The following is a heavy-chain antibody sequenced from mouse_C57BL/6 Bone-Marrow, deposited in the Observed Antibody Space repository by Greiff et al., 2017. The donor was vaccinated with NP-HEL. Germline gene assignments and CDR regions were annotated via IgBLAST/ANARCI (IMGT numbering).Heavy chain of an antibody. Sequence: VQLQQPGAELVKPGASVKLSCKASGYTFTSYWMHWVKQRPGRGLEWIGRIDTNSGGTKYNEQFKSKATLTVDKPSSTAYMQLSSLTSEDSAVYYCAREVNWPFDYWGQGTTLTVSS. V-gene: IGHV1-72*01. D-gene: IGHD4-1*01. J-gene: IGHJ2*01. CDR2: IDTNSGGT. CDR3: AREVNWPFDY. CDR1: GYTFTSYW.